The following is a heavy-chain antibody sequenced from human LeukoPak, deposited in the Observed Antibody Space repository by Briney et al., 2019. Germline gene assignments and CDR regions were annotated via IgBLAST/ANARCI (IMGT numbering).Heavy chain of an antibody. CDR3: ARDLSGRQWELLFTH. CDR2: ISGSGGST. Sequence: GGSLRLSCAASGFTFSTYGMLWVRQAPGKGLEWVSAISGSGGSTYYADSVKGRFTISRDNSNNTLHLQMNSLRAEDTAVYYCARDLSGRQWELLFTHWGQGTLVTVSS. D-gene: IGHD1-26*01. V-gene: IGHV3-23*01. CDR1: GFTFSTYG. J-gene: IGHJ4*02.